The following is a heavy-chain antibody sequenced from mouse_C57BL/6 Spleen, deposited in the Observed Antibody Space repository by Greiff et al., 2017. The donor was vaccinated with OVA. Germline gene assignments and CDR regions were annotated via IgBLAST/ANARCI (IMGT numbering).Heavy chain of an antibody. Sequence: VQRVESGPELVKPGASVKISCKASGYSFTSYYIHWVKQRPGQGLEWIGWIYPGSGNTKYNEKFKGKATLTADTSSSTAYMQLSSLTSEDSAVYYCARGAYGSSLDYWGQGTTLTVSS. J-gene: IGHJ2*01. CDR3: ARGAYGSSLDY. D-gene: IGHD1-1*01. CDR1: GYSFTSYY. CDR2: IYPGSGNT. V-gene: IGHV1-66*01.